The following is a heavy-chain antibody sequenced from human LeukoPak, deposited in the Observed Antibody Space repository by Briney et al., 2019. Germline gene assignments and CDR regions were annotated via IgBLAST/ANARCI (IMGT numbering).Heavy chain of an antibody. Sequence: SETLSLTCTVSGGSISYYYWSWIRQPPGKGREWIGYIYYSGSTNYSSSLKSRVTISVDTSKNQFSLKLSSVTAADTAVYYCARVRSWYYGMDVWGQGTTVTVSS. CDR2: IYYSGST. CDR1: GGSISYYY. V-gene: IGHV4-59*01. J-gene: IGHJ6*02. CDR3: ARVRSWYYGMDV. D-gene: IGHD3-16*02.